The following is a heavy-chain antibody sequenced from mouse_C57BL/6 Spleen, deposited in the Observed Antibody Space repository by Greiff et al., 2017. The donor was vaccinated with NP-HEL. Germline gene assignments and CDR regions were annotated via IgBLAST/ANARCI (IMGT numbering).Heavy chain of an antibody. D-gene: IGHD2-4*01. V-gene: IGHV5-16*01. CDR2: INYDGSST. CDR1: GFTFSDYY. J-gene: IGHJ4*01. Sequence: EVKLVESEGGLVQPGSSMKLSCTASGFTFSDYYMAWVRQVPEKGLEWVANINYDGSSTYYLDSLKSRFIISRDNAKNILYLQMSSLKSEDTATYYCARGGYYDYDGDLPYAMDYWGQGTSVTVSS. CDR3: ARGGYYDYDGDLPYAMDY.